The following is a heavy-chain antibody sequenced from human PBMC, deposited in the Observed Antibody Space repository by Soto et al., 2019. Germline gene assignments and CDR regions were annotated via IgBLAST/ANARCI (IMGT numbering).Heavy chain of an antibody. J-gene: IGHJ4*02. CDR3: ARAPSRWGSDAAH. CDR2: IHSGGST. V-gene: IGHV3-53*01. D-gene: IGHD7-27*01. Sequence: VESGGGLIQPGGSLRLSCAASGFSVSGNYMGWVRQAPGKGLEWVSAIHSGGSTHYADSVKGRFTISRDNTKNTLYLHMNSLSAEETAVYYCARAPSRWGSDAAHWGQGTLVTVSS. CDR1: GFSVSGNY.